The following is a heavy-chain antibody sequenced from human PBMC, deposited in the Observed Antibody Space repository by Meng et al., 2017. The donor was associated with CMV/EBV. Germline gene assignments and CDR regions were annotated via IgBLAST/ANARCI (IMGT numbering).Heavy chain of an antibody. CDR2: IIPILGIA. Sequence: SSYEISWVRQAPGQGLEWVGGIIPILGIANYAQKLPRGVTITADKSTSTAYMELSSLRSEDTAVYYCARDQRVLRFLEWLTGGWFDPWGQGTLVTVSS. J-gene: IGHJ5*02. V-gene: IGHV1-69*10. CDR1: SSYE. CDR3: ARDQRVLRFLEWLTGGWFDP. D-gene: IGHD3-3*01.